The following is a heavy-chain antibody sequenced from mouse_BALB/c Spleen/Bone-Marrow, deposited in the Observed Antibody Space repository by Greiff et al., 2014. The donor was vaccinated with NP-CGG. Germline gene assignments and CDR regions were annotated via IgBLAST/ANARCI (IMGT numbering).Heavy chain of an antibody. CDR3: ASYYGNYAY. J-gene: IGHJ3*01. CDR1: GYTFTSYW. D-gene: IGHD2-1*01. Sequence: QVQLKQSGAELVKPGASVKLSCKASGYTFTSYWMHWVKQRLGQGLEWIGEINPSNGRTNYNEKFKSKATLTVDKSSSTAYMQLSSLTSEDSAVYYCASYYGNYAYWGQGTLVTVSA. CDR2: INPSNGRT. V-gene: IGHV1S81*02.